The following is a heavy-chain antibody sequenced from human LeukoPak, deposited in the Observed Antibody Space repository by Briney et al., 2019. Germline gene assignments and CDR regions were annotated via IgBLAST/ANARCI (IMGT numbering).Heavy chain of an antibody. Sequence: PSETLSLTCTVSGDSITNNYWAWIRQPPGKGLEWIGYTHDSGNTNYNPSLKSRVTISVDTSKNQFSLKLSSVTAADTAVYYCATSYYDSSGYLDYWGQGTLVTVSS. V-gene: IGHV4-59*13. CDR1: GDSITNNY. D-gene: IGHD3-22*01. J-gene: IGHJ4*02. CDR2: THDSGNT. CDR3: ATSYYDSSGYLDY.